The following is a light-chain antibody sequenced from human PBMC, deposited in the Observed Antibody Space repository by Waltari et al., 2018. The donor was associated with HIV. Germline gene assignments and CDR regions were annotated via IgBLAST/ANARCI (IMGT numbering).Light chain of an antibody. Sequence: QSELPQPPSASGTPGRRVTISCSGSSPNIGSNTVNWYQQLPGTAPKLLIYANHQRPSGVPDRFSGSQSDTSASLAIGGLQSEDEADYYCATWDASLSGPVFGGGTKLTVL. CDR1: SPNIGSNT. V-gene: IGLV1-44*01. J-gene: IGLJ2*01. CDR3: ATWDASLSGPV. CDR2: ANH.